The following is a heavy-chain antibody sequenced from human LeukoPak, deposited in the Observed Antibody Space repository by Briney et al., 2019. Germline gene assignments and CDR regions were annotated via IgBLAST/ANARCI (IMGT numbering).Heavy chain of an antibody. V-gene: IGHV3-74*01. J-gene: IGHJ3*02. D-gene: IGHD1-26*01. CDR2: INSDGRDT. CDR1: RFTFGAYW. CDR3: ARDGMGANNAFDI. Sequence: RPGGSLRLSCAASRFTFGAYWMHWVRQAPGKGLVWVARINSDGRDTSYADSVKGRFTVSRDNSKNTLYLQMGSLRAEDMAVYYCARDGMGANNAFDIWGQGTMVTVSS.